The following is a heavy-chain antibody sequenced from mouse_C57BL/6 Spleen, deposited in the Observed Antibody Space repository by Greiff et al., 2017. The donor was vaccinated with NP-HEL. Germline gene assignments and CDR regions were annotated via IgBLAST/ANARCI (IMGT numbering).Heavy chain of an antibody. CDR1: GFTFSSYA. J-gene: IGHJ3*01. Sequence: EVKLVESGGGLVKPGGSLKLSCAASGFTFSSYAMSWVRQTPEKRLEWVATISDGGSYTYYPDNVKGRFTISRDNAKNNLYLQMSHLKSEDTAMYYWAREGYYGSSLWFAYWGQGTLVTVSA. CDR3: AREGYYGSSLWFAY. CDR2: ISDGGSYT. D-gene: IGHD1-1*01. V-gene: IGHV5-4*01.